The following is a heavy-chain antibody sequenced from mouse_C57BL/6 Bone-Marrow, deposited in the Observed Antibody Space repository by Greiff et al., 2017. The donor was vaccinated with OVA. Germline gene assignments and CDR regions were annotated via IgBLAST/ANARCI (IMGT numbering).Heavy chain of an antibody. CDR2: IDPSDSYT. CDR1: GYTFTSYW. V-gene: IGHV1-69*01. J-gene: IGHJ4*01. Sequence: QVQLQQPGAELVMPGASVKLSCKASGYTFTSYWMHWVKQRPGQGLEWIGEIDPSDSYTNYNQKFKGKSTLTVDKSSSTAYMQLSSLTSEDSAVYYCAREGEKFLEGAMDYWGQGTSVTVSS. CDR3: AREGEKFLEGAMDY.